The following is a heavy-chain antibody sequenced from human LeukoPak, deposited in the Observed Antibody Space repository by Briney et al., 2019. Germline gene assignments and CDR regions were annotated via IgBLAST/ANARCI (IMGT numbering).Heavy chain of an antibody. CDR2: IYYSGST. CDR3: ARPTGGGGSCFDY. J-gene: IGHJ4*02. Sequence: SETLSLTCTVSGGSISSYYWGWIRQPPGKGLEWIGSIYYSGSTYYNPSLKSRVTIPVDTSKNQFSLKLSSVTAADTAVYYCARPTGGGGSCFDYWGQGTLVTVSS. V-gene: IGHV4-39*01. CDR1: GGSISSYY. D-gene: IGHD2-15*01.